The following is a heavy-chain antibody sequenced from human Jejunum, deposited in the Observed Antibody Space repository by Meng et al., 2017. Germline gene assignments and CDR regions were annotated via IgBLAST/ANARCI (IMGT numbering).Heavy chain of an antibody. CDR2: IFHSGST. CDR3: ARFDISTAGRGDY. D-gene: IGHD6-13*01. Sequence: GLPRAAAPGLGTASGTLSLSSAFSGVSITSSNWWSWVRQPPGQGLEWIGEIFHSGSTNYNPPLKSRVTISVDKSKNQFSLKVTSVTAADTATYYCARFDISTAGRGDYWGQGILVTVSS. J-gene: IGHJ4*02. V-gene: IGHV4-4*02. CDR1: GVSITSSNW.